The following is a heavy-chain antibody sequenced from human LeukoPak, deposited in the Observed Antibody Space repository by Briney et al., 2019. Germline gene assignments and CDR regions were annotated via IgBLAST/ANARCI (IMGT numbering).Heavy chain of an antibody. CDR1: GGSISSYY. V-gene: IGHV4-59*12. D-gene: IGHD3-22*01. CDR3: ARDAPNYSSGYDY. Sequence: PSETLSLTCTVSGGSISSYYWSWIRQPPGKGLEWIGYIYYSGSTNYNPSLKSRVTISVDTSKNQFSLKLSSVTAADTAVYYCARDAPNYSSGYDYWGQGTLVTVSS. CDR2: IYYSGST. J-gene: IGHJ4*02.